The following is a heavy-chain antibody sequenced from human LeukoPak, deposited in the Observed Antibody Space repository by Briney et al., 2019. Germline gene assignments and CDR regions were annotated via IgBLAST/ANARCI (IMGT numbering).Heavy chain of an antibody. CDR3: ARARDYGDISFDY. CDR1: GGSISSSSYY. CDR2: IYYSGST. J-gene: IGHJ4*02. Sequence: SETLSLTCTVSGGSISSSSYYWGWIRQPPGKGLEWIGSIYYSGSTYYNPSLKSRVTISVDTSKNQFSLQLNSVTPEDTAVYFCARARDYGDISFDYWGQGTLVTVSS. V-gene: IGHV4-39*01. D-gene: IGHD4-17*01.